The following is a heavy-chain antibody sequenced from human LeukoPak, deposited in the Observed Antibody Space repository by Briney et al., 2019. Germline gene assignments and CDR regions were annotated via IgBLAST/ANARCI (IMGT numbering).Heavy chain of an antibody. CDR3: ARGRLQLWSFPLPYNHYAIDV. V-gene: IGHV4-34*01. Sequence: SETQALTCAVAGESFGGYFWTWIRQPPGKGMEWIGESNHFGSTDYNPSLKSRVTISVDTSKKQFSLNVRSVTDADTAVYFCARGRLQLWSFPLPYNHYAIDVWGQGTTVTVSS. D-gene: IGHD5-18*01. CDR2: SNHFGST. J-gene: IGHJ6*02. CDR1: GESFGGYF.